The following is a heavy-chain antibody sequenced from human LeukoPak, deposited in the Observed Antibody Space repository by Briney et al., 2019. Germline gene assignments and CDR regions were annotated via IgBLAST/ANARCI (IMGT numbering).Heavy chain of an antibody. CDR3: ARGAGFAEPLPEY. V-gene: IGHV1-3*01. CDR1: GYTFTSYA. D-gene: IGHD1-14*01. CDR2: INAGHGNT. Sequence: ASVKVSCKAPGYTFTSYAIQWVRQAPGQRLEWMGWINAGHGNTKYSQKFQGRVTITRDTSANTAYMELSSLRSEDTAVYYCARGAGFAEPLPEYWGQGTLLTVSS. J-gene: IGHJ4*02.